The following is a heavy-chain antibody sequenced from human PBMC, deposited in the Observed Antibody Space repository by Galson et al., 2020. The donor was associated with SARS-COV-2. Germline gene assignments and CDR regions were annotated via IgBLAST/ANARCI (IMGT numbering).Heavy chain of an antibody. CDR2: ISYDGSNK. CDR1: GINLLSYG. Sequence: TGGSLRLSCAASGINLLSYGMHWVRQAPGKGLEWVAVISYDGSNKYYAAFVKGRFTISKDNSKNTLYLQMNSLRAEDTAVYYCAKRDYEILTGYYYYGMDVWGQGTTVTVSS. V-gene: IGHV3-30*18. J-gene: IGHJ6*02. D-gene: IGHD3-9*01. CDR3: AKRDYEILTGYYYYGMDV.